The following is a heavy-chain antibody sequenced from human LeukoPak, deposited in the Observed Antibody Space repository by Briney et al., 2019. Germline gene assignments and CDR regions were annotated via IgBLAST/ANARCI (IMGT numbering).Heavy chain of an antibody. V-gene: IGHV4-34*01. CDR3: ARGQLRLSN. CDR1: GGSFNGYY. CDR2: INHSGST. Sequence: PSETLSLTCAVYGGSFNGYYWTWIRQPPGKGLEWIGEINHSGSTDYNPSLKSRVTISVDTSKNQFSLKLNSVTAADTAVYYCARGQLRLSNWGQGSPVIVSS. D-gene: IGHD6-25*01. J-gene: IGHJ4*02.